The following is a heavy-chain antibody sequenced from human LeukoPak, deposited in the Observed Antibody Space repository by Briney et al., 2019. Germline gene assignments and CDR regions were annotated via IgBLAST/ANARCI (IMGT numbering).Heavy chain of an antibody. CDR3: ARELEYSSGADY. CDR2: IYPGDSDT. J-gene: IGHJ4*02. V-gene: IGHV5-51*01. Sequence: GESLKISCKASGYSFTTYWLAWVRQMPGKGLEWMGIIYPGDSDTRYSPSFQGQVTISADKSISTAYLQWGSLKASDTAMYYCARELEYSSGADYWGQGTLVTVSS. D-gene: IGHD6-19*01. CDR1: GYSFTTYW.